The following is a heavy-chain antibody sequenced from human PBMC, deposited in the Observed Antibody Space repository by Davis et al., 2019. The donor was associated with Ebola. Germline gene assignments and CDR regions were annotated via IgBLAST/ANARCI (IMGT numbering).Heavy chain of an antibody. J-gene: IGHJ4*02. D-gene: IGHD6-19*01. V-gene: IGHV4-39*01. CDR1: GFTFSDYY. CDR3: ARLPSEQWLGFDY. CDR2: IYYSGST. Sequence: ESLKISCAASGFTFSDYYMSWIRQPPGKGLEWIGSIYYSGSTYYNPSLKSRVSISVDTSKNQFSLKLSSVTAADTAVYYCARLPSEQWLGFDYWGQGTLVTVSS.